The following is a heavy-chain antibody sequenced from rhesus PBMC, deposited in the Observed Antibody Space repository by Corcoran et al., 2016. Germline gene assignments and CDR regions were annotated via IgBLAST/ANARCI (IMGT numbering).Heavy chain of an antibody. J-gene: IGHJ4*01. CDR1: GGSIRSGYD. Sequence: QVQLQESGPGVLKPSETLSLTFAVSGGSIRSGYDWSWLRQPPGKWQEWSGYIYGSSGSTNYNPSLKNRVTISKDASKNQFSLKLSSVTAADTAVYYCARALYSGYNYWGQGVLVTVSS. CDR3: ARALYSGYNY. D-gene: IGHD5-24*01. V-gene: IGHV4-76*01. CDR2: IYGSSGST.